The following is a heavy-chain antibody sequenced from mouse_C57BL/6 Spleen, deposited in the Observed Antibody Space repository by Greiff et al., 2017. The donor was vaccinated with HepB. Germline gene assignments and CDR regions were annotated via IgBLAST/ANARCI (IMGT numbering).Heavy chain of an antibody. V-gene: IGHV5-9*01. J-gene: IGHJ2*01. CDR3: ARHWLGLDY. Sequence: DVMLVESGGGLVKPGGSLKLSCAASGFTFSSYTMSWVRQTPEKRLEWVATISGGGGNTYYPDSVKGRFTISRDNAKNTLYLQMSSLRSEDTALYYCARHWLGLDYWGQGTTLTVSS. D-gene: IGHD4-1*01. CDR1: GFTFSSYT. CDR2: ISGGGGNT.